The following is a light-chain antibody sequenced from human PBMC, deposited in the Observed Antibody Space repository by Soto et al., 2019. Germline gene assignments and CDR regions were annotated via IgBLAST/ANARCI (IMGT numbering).Light chain of an antibody. CDR2: GAS. J-gene: IGKJ4*01. CDR1: QSVSSN. CDR3: QQYINWPLT. Sequence: EIVMTQSPATLSVSPGERATLSCMASQSVSSNLAWYQKKPGQAPRLLLYGASTRATGIPARFSDSGSATEFTLIISSLQSEDFAVYYCQQYINWPLTFGGGTKVQIK. V-gene: IGKV3-15*01.